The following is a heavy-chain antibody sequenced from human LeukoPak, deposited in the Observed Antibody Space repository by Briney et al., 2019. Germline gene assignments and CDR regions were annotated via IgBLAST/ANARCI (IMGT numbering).Heavy chain of an antibody. CDR1: GGSISGYY. V-gene: IGHV4-59*12. D-gene: IGHD6-13*01. Sequence: SETLSLTCTVSGGSISGYYWSWIRQPPGKGLECIGYIYYSGSTNYNPSLKSRVTISVDTSRNQFSLKLTSVTAADTAVYYCGRGGIAAAASGIDYWGQGTLVAVSS. CDR2: IYYSGST. J-gene: IGHJ4*02. CDR3: GRGGIAAAASGIDY.